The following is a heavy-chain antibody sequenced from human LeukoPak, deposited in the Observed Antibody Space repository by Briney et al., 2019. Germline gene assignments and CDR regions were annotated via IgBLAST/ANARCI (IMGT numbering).Heavy chain of an antibody. Sequence: GGSLRLSCAASGFTFDDYAMSWVRQAPGKGLEWVSAISHSGGSTYYADSVKGRFTISRDSSKNTLYLQVNSLRAEDTAVYYCAKGFGDWHFDLWGRGTLVTVSS. CDR2: ISHSGGST. V-gene: IGHV3-23*01. D-gene: IGHD3-3*01. CDR1: GFTFDDYA. CDR3: AKGFGDWHFDL. J-gene: IGHJ2*01.